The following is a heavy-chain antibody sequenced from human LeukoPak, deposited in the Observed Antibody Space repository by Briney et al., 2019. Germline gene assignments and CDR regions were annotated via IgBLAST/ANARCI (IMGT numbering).Heavy chain of an antibody. CDR3: ARGAPWGYGMDV. CDR2: ISHSGST. J-gene: IGHJ6*02. D-gene: IGHD3-16*01. Sequence: ASETLSLTCAVYGGSFSGYYWSWIRQPPGKGLEWIGEISHSGSTNYNPSLKSRVTISVDTSKNQFSLKLSSVTAADTAVYYCARGAPWGYGMDVWGQGTTVTVSS. CDR1: GGSFSGYY. V-gene: IGHV4-34*01.